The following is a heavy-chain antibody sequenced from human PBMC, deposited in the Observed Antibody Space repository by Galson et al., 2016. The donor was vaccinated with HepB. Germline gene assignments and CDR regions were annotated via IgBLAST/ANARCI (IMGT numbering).Heavy chain of an antibody. V-gene: IGHV6-1*01. Sequence: CAISGDSVSRNTAAWNWIRQSPSRGLEWLGRTYFRSKWYSDYGVAVNGRITISPYTAKNQFSLHLTAVTPDDTGIYYCVEGVSLRHWGQGTLVTVSS. CDR2: TYFRSKWYS. CDR3: VEGVSLRH. D-gene: IGHD1-1*01. J-gene: IGHJ4*02. CDR1: GDSVSRNTAA.